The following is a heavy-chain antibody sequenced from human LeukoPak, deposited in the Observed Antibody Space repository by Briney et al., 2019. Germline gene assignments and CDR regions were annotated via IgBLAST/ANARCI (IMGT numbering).Heavy chain of an antibody. J-gene: IGHJ5*02. Sequence: PGKSLRLSCAASGFTFSNYGMHWVRQAPGKGLEWVALIWSDGGSQYYADSVKGRFTISRDNSNNTQFLQMNSLRAEDTAVYYCAKDRGSRIYDGFTWFDPWGQGTLVTVSS. V-gene: IGHV3-33*06. CDR2: IWSDGGSQ. CDR1: GFTFSNYG. D-gene: IGHD2-21*01. CDR3: AKDRGSRIYDGFTWFDP.